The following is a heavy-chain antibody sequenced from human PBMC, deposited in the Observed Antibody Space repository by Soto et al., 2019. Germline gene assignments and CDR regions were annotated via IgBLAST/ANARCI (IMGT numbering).Heavy chain of an antibody. CDR2: INHTGVT. D-gene: IGHD3-3*01. V-gene: IGHV4-34*01. Sequence: PSETLSLTCAVYGGSVNGYYCNWIRQPPWKGLEWIGEINHTGVTHYNPSLKSRVTMSVDTSKNQFSLRLSSVTAVDTAIYYCATRITVFGLLIPPFDPWGQGTQVTVSS. CDR3: ATRITVFGLLIPPFDP. J-gene: IGHJ5*02. CDR1: GGSVNGYY.